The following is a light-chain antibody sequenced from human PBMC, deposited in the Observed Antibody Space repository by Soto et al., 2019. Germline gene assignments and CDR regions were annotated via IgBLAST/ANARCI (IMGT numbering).Light chain of an antibody. J-gene: IGKJ1*01. V-gene: IGKV3-20*01. CDR1: QRVSSSY. CDR3: QKYGSSPLG. Sequence: ESVLTQSPGTLSLSPGEIATLSCSASQRVSSSYLAWAQQKPVQAPRLLIYVASRMATGMPDRFSGSWSGTDFTLPISTLEPEDFAVSYCQKYGSSPLGLGQGIKVELK. CDR2: VAS.